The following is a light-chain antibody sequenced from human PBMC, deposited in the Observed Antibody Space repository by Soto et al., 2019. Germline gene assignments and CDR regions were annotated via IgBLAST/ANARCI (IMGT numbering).Light chain of an antibody. J-gene: IGKJ5*01. CDR2: GAS. Sequence: EIVLTQSPGTLSLSPGERATLSCRASQSVSRSYLAWYQQKPGQAPRLLMFGASRRATGITDRFSGSGSGTDFTLTISRLEPEDFAVYYCQQYGSSPITFGQGTRLEIK. CDR3: QQYGSSPIT. CDR1: QSVSRSY. V-gene: IGKV3-20*01.